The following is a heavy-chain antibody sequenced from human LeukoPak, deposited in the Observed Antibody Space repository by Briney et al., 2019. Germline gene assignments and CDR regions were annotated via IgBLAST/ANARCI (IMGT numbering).Heavy chain of an antibody. V-gene: IGHV3-30-3*01. J-gene: IGHJ4*02. CDR2: ISYDGSNK. CDR1: GFTFSSYA. Sequence: GGSLRLSCAASGFTFSSYAMHWVRQAPGKGLEWVAVISYDGSNKYYADSVKGRFTISRDNSKNTLYLQMNSLRAEDTAVYYCARDLESGSLIDYWGQGTLVTVSS. CDR3: ARDLESGSLIDY. D-gene: IGHD1-26*01.